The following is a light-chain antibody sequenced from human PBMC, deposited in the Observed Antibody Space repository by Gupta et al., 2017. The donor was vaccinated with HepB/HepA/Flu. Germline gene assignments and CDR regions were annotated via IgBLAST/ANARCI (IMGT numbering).Light chain of an antibody. V-gene: IGKV3-20*01. CDR3: QQYGSSPIT. CDR2: GAT. J-gene: IGKJ5*01. CDR1: QTITSNY. Sequence: EIVLTQSPGTRSLSPGERATLSCRASQTITSNYLAWYQQKPGQAPRLLMYGATSRATGVPDRFSGSGSGTDFTLTISRLEPEDFVVYYCQQYGSSPITFGQGTRLEIK.